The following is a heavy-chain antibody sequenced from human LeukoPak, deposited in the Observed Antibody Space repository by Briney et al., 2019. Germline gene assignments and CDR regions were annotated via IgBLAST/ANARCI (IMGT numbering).Heavy chain of an antibody. CDR3: VKVHYASGSSGSAFDI. Sequence: PGGSLRLSCAASGFTFSSYAMSWVRQAPGKGLEWVSGISGRGDRTYYADSVKGRFTISRDNSKNTLYLQMNSLRADDTAVYYCVKVHYASGSSGSAFDIWGQGTTVTVSS. D-gene: IGHD3-10*01. CDR2: ISGRGDRT. J-gene: IGHJ3*02. V-gene: IGHV3-23*01. CDR1: GFTFSSYA.